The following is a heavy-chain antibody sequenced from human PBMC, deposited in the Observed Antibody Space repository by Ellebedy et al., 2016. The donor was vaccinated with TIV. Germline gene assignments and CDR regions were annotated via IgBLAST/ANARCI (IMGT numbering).Heavy chain of an antibody. V-gene: IGHV4-4*02. Sequence: SETLSLXXDVSGDSISSTTWWSWVRQPPGKGLEWIGEIYHSGTTNYNPSLKSRATISVDKSQNQFSLKVTSVTAADTAVYYCARQVVAGLSSINWFDPWGQGTLVTVSS. CDR2: IYHSGTT. D-gene: IGHD6-19*01. CDR1: GDSISSTTW. J-gene: IGHJ5*02. CDR3: ARQVVAGLSSINWFDP.